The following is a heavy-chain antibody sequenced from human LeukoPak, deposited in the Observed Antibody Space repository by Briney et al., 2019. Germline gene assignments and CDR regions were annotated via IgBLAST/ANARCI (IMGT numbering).Heavy chain of an antibody. V-gene: IGHV1-2*02. CDR1: GYTFTGYY. Sequence: ASVKVSCKASGYTFTGYYMHWVRQAPGQGLEWMGWINPNSGGTNYAQKFQGRVTMTRDTSISTAYMELSRLRSDDAAVYYCARARIAAVGRWFDPWGQGTLVTVSS. J-gene: IGHJ5*02. CDR3: ARARIAAVGRWFDP. CDR2: INPNSGGT. D-gene: IGHD6-13*01.